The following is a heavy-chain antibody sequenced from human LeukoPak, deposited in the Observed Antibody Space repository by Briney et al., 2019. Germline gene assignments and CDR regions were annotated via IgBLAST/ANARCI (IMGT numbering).Heavy chain of an antibody. CDR2: IYYSGST. D-gene: IGHD3-22*01. CDR3: ARPYYYDSRIDP. CDR1: GGSIRSSSYY. J-gene: IGHJ5*02. Sequence: PSETLSLTCTLSGGSIRSSSYYWVWIRQPPGKGLEWIGSIYYSGSTYYNPSLKSRVTMSADTSKNQLSLKLSSVTAADTAVYYCARPYYYDSRIDPWGQGILVTVSS. V-gene: IGHV4-39*07.